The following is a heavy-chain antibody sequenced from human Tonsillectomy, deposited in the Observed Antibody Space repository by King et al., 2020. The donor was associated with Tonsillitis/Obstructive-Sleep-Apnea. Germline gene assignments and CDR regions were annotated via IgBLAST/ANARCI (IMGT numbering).Heavy chain of an antibody. V-gene: IGHV3-66*01. D-gene: IGHD3-3*01. Sequence: EVQLVESGGGLVQPGGSLRLSCAASGFTVSSNYMSWVRQAPGKGLEWVSVIYSGGGAYYADSVKGRFTISRDNSKNTLYLQMNSLRAEDTAVYYCARDLYDFWSGYGSYWSFYLWGRGTLVTVSS. CDR2: IYSGGGA. CDR1: GFTVSSNY. J-gene: IGHJ2*01. CDR3: ARDLYDFWSGYGSYWSFYL.